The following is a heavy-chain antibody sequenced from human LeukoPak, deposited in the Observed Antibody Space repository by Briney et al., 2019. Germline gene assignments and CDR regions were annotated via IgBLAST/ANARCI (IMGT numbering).Heavy chain of an antibody. V-gene: IGHV3-66*01. CDR2: IYSGGST. J-gene: IGHJ4*02. CDR3: AKLYNYGYIN. Sequence: PGGSLRLSCAASGITVTSNHMSWVRQAPGKELEWVSVIYSGGSTYYADSVKGRFTISRDNSKNTLYLQVDSLRTEDTAVYFCAKLYNYGYINWGQGTLVTVSS. D-gene: IGHD5-18*01. CDR1: GITVTSNH.